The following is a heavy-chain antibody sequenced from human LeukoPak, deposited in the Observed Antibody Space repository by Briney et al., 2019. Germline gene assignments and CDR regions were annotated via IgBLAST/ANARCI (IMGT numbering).Heavy chain of an antibody. V-gene: IGHV3-30-3*01. D-gene: IGHD4-23*01. CDR3: ARDRDYGGNPGYFDY. J-gene: IGHJ4*02. CDR1: GFTFSSYA. CDR2: ISYDGSNK. Sequence: GGSLRLSCAASGFTFSSYAMHWVRQAPGKGLEWVAVISYDGSNKYYADSVKGRFTISRDNSKNTLYLQMNSLRAEDTAVYYCARDRDYGGNPGYFDYWGQGTLVTVSS.